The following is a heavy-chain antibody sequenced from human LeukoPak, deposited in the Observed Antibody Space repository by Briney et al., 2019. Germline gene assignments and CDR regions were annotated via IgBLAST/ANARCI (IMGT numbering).Heavy chain of an antibody. CDR3: ARVTYYYGSGSPTHFDY. CDR2: INPNSGGT. Sequence: ASVKVSCKASGYTFTGYYMHWVRQAPGQGLEWMGWINPNSGGTNYAQKSQGRVTMTRDTSISTAYMELSRLRSDDTAVYYCARVTYYYGSGSPTHFDYWGQGTLVTVSS. D-gene: IGHD3-10*01. J-gene: IGHJ4*02. V-gene: IGHV1-2*02. CDR1: GYTFTGYY.